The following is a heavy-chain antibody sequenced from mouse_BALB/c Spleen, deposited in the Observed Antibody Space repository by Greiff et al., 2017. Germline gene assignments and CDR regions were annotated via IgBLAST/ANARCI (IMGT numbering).Heavy chain of an antibody. CDR3: ARRRSMTTASYAMDD. V-gene: IGHV1S137*01. Sequence: QVQLQQSGAELVRPGVSVKISCKGSGYTFTDYAMHWVKQSHAKSLEWIGVISTYYGDASYNQKFKGKATMTVDKSSSTAYMELARLTSEDSAIYNSARRRSMTTASYAMDDWGQGTAGT. CDR2: ISTYYGDA. J-gene: IGHJ4*01. D-gene: IGHD1-2*01. CDR1: GYTFTDYA.